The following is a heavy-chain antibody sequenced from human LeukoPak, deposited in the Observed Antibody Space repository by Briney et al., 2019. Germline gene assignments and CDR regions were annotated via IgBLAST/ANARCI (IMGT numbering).Heavy chain of an antibody. D-gene: IGHD4-17*01. Sequence: SDTLSLTCAVYGESFRGYYWSWIRQPPGKGLEWIGEINHSGSTNYNASLKSRVTISVDTSKNQFFLKLSSVTAADTAVYYCASPKGDYGDYCFDYWGQGTLVTVSS. CDR3: ASPKGDYGDYCFDY. CDR2: INHSGST. J-gene: IGHJ4*02. CDR1: GESFRGYY. V-gene: IGHV4-34*01.